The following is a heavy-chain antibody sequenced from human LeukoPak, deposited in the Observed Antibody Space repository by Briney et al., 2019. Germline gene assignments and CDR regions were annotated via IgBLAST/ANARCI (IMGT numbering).Heavy chain of an antibody. V-gene: IGHV1-46*01. CDR3: ARGALRGYYDSSGYYPIGYFDL. J-gene: IGHJ2*01. CDR2: INPSGGST. CDR1: GYTFTSYY. Sequence: ASVKVSCKASGYTFTSYYMHWVRQAPGQGLEWMGIINPSGGSTSYAQKFQGRVTMTRYTSTSTVYMELSSLRSEDTAVYYCARGALRGYYDSSGYYPIGYFDLWGRGTLVTVSS. D-gene: IGHD3-22*01.